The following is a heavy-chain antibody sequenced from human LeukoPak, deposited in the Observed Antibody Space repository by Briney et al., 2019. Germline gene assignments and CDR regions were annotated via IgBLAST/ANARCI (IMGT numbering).Heavy chain of an antibody. J-gene: IGHJ4*02. Sequence: PGGSLRLSCAASGFTFSSYWMHWVRQSPGKGLVWVSGINSDVSSTSYADSVKGRFTISRDNAKNTVYLQMNSLRAEDTAVYHCATSRTFDYWGQGTLVTVSS. CDR2: INSDVSST. CDR1: GFTFSSYW. CDR3: ATSRTFDY. V-gene: IGHV3-74*01.